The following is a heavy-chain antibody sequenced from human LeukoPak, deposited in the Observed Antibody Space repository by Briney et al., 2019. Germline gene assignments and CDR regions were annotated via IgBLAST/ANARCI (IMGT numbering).Heavy chain of an antibody. J-gene: IGHJ4*02. D-gene: IGHD6-19*01. CDR2: IIPILGIA. CDR3: ASAHYDGWYDSDY. V-gene: IGHV1-69*04. CDR1: GGTFSSYA. Sequence: SVKVSCKASGGTFSSYAISWVRQAPGQGLEWMGRIIPILGIANYAQKFQGRVTITADKSTSTAYMELSSLRSEDTAVYYCASAHYDGWYDSDYWGQGTLITVSS.